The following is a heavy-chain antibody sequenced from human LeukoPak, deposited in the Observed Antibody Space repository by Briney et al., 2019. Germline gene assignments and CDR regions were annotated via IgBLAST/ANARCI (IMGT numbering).Heavy chain of an antibody. CDR1: GFTFSSYG. CDR2: IWYDGSNK. V-gene: IGHV3-33*01. CDR3: ARDSRGWFDY. D-gene: IGHD6-19*01. Sequence: PGGSRRLSRPASGFTFSSYGIHWVRQAPGKGREWVAVIWYDGSNKYYADSVKGRFTISRDNSKNTLYLQMNSLRAEDTAVYYCARDSRGWFDYWGQGTLVTVSS. J-gene: IGHJ4*02.